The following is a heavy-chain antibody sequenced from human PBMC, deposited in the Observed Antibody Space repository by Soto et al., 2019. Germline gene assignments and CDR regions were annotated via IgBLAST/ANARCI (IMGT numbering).Heavy chain of an antibody. V-gene: IGHV3-23*01. CDR1: GFTFSSYA. J-gene: IGHJ6*03. CDR2: ISGSGGST. Sequence: GGSLRLSCAASGFTFSSYAMTWVRQAPGKGLEWVSAISGSGGSTYYADSVKGRFTISRDNSKNTLYVQMNSLRAEDTAVYYCAKLRGSTSGYMDVWGKGTTVTVSS. CDR3: AKLRGSTSGYMDV. D-gene: IGHD2-2*01.